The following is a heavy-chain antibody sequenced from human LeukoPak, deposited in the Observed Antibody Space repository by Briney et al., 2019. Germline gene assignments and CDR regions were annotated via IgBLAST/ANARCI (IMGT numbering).Heavy chain of an antibody. CDR3: AREGGYYRPLDY. CDR2: VHLDGRT. Sequence: PSETLSLTCGVSGGSVTTTNWWTWVRQPPGKGLEWIGEVHLDGRTNYNPSLTSRLTMSVDLSENHISLKLTSVTAADTAVYYCAREGGYYRPLDYSGPGTLVTVPS. J-gene: IGHJ4*02. V-gene: IGHV4-4*02. D-gene: IGHD3-22*01. CDR1: GGSVTTTNW.